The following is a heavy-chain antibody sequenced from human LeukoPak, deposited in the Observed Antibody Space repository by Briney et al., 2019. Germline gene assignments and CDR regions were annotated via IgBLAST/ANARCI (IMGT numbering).Heavy chain of an antibody. CDR1: GGSFSGYY. J-gene: IGHJ4*02. V-gene: IGHV4-34*01. CDR3: ASYYGGNFYFDY. Sequence: SETLSLTCAVYGGSFSGYYWSWIRQPPGKGLEWIGEINHSGSTNYNPSLKSRVTISVDTSKHQVSLKLSSVTAADTAVYYCASYYGGNFYFDYWGQGTLVTVSS. CDR2: INHSGST. D-gene: IGHD4-23*01.